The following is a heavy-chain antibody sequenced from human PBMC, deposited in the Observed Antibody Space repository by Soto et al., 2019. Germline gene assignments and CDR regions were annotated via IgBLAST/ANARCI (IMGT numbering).Heavy chain of an antibody. CDR2: IYSGGST. D-gene: IGHD2-2*02. CDR3: ARVPIPQTGYYYYYYMDV. CDR1: GFTVSSNY. Sequence: GGSLRLSCAASGFTVSSNYMSWVRQAPGKGLEWVSVIYSGGSTYYADSVKGRFTISRDNSKNTLYLQMNSLRAEDTAVYYCARVPIPQTGYYYYYYMDVWGKGTTVTVSS. V-gene: IGHV3-66*01. J-gene: IGHJ6*03.